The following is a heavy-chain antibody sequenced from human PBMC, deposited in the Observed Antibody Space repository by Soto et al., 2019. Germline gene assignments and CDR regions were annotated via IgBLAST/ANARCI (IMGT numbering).Heavy chain of an antibody. J-gene: IGHJ5*02. Sequence: QLQLQESGPGLVKPSETLSLTCTVSGGSISSSSYYWGWIRQPPGKGLEWIGSIYYSGSTYYNPSLKSRVTISVDTSKNQFSLKLSSGTAADTAVYYCARPPRRGNHPAGWFDPWGQGTLVTVSS. V-gene: IGHV4-39*01. CDR1: GGSISSSSYY. CDR2: IYYSGST. CDR3: ARPPRRGNHPAGWFDP. D-gene: IGHD1-26*01.